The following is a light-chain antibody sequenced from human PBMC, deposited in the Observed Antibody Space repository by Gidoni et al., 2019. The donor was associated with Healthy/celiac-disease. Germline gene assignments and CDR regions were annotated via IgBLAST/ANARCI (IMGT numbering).Light chain of an antibody. CDR2: WAS. Sequence: DFVIPQSPDSLPVSLGARATINDKSSLSVLDSSNNKNELDWYQQKPGEPPKLLIYWASTLESGVPYRFSGSGSGTDFTLTISSLQAEDVAAYYCQQDYNTPRTFGEGTKVEIK. CDR3: QQDYNTPRT. CDR1: LSVLDSSNNKNE. J-gene: IGKJ4*01. V-gene: IGKV4-1*01.